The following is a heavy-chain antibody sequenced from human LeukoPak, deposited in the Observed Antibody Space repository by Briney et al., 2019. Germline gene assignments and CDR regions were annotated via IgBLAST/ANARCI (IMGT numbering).Heavy chain of an antibody. J-gene: IGHJ3*02. CDR1: GGTFSSYA. CDR2: IIPIFGTA. V-gene: IGHV1-69*06. Sequence: GASVKVSCKASGGTFSSYAISWVRQAPGQGLEWMGGIIPIFGTANYAQKFQGRVTITADKSTSIAYMELSSLRSEDTAVYYCAREDCSGGSCWAFDIWGQGTMVTVSS. CDR3: AREDCSGGSCWAFDI. D-gene: IGHD2-15*01.